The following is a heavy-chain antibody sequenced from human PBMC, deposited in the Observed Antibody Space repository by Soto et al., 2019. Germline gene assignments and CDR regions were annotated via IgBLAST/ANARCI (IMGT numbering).Heavy chain of an antibody. CDR3: ARVWGGYYFDL. CDR2: RYSSGNT. CDR1: GASVSSDFSY. V-gene: IGHV4-61*01. D-gene: IGHD3-16*01. Sequence: QVQLQESGPGLVKPSETLSLTCIVSGASVSSDFSYWSWIRQPPGKGLECIGCRYSSGNTNYNPSLNSQVTISVDTAKNQFSLRLTSVTAADTAVYYCARVWGGYYFDLCGQGTLVTFSS. J-gene: IGHJ4*02.